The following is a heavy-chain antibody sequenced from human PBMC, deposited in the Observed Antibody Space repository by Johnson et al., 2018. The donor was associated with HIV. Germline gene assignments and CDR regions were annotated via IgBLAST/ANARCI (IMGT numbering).Heavy chain of an antibody. Sequence: EVQLVESGGGVVQPGRSLRLSCAASGFSVSSNYMTWVRQAPGKGLAWVSAISGSAIRTYYADSVRGRFTIDRDNSKNTLYLQMTGLGAEDTAVYYCVRGLLWFGELLEAFDIWGQGTMVTVSS. D-gene: IGHD3-10*01. CDR1: GFSVSSNY. CDR3: VRGLLWFGELLEAFDI. CDR2: ISGSAIRT. V-gene: IGHV3-66*01. J-gene: IGHJ3*02.